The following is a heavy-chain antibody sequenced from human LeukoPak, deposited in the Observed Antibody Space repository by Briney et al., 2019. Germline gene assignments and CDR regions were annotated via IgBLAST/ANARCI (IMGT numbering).Heavy chain of an antibody. CDR1: GYTFTGYY. CDR2: INPNSGGT. D-gene: IGHD2-2*03. CDR3: ARDMDVEGWFDP. J-gene: IGHJ5*02. V-gene: IGHV1-2*02. Sequence: ASVKVSCKASGYTFTGYYIHWVRQAPGQGPEWMGWINPNSGGTNYAQKFQGRVTMTRDTSISTAYMELSRLRYDDTALYYCARDMDVEGWFDPWGQGTLVTVSS.